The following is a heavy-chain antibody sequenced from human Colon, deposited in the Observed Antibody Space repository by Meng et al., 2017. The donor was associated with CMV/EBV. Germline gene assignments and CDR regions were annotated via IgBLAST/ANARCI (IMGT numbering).Heavy chain of an antibody. V-gene: IGHV3-7*01. CDR3: ARDPFIKAFDI. Sequence: GESLKISCAVPGFTFSNYWMTWLRQAPGRGLELVAHINEDGSEKYFVGSVKGRFTISRDNAKNSLYLQMNSLRAEDTAVYYCARDPFIKAFDIWGQGTMVTVSS. CDR1: GFTFSNYW. CDR2: INEDGSEK. J-gene: IGHJ3*02.